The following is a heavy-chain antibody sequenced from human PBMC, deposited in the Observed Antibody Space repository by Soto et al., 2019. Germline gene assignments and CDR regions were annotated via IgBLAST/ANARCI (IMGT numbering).Heavy chain of an antibody. D-gene: IGHD6-19*01. CDR3: TRYHRNSGWYSVINYYGMDV. CDR1: VFTFGDYA. Sequence: PGWSLRLSCTSSVFTFGDYAMRWFRQAPGKGLEWVGFIRSKAYGGTTEYAASVKGRFTISRDDSKSIAYLQMNSLKTEDTAVYYCTRYHRNSGWYSVINYYGMDVWGQGTTVTVSS. V-gene: IGHV3-49*03. CDR2: IRSKAYGGTT. J-gene: IGHJ6*02.